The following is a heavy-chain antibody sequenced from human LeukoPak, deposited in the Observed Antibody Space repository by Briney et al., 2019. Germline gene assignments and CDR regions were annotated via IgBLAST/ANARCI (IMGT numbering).Heavy chain of an antibody. J-gene: IGHJ6*03. V-gene: IGHV3-21*01. D-gene: IGHD4-11*01. Sequence: PGGSLRLSCAASGFTFSSYSMNWVRRAPGKGLEWVSSISGSGTYIYYADSVQGRFTISRDNAKNSLYLQMNSLRAEDTAVYYCARVGYTNSFGYYYYYMDVWAKGTMVTVSS. CDR2: ISGSGTYI. CDR1: GFTFSSYS. CDR3: ARVGYTNSFGYYYYYMDV.